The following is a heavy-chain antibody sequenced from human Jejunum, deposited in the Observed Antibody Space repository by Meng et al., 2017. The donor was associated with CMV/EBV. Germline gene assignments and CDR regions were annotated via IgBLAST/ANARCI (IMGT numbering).Heavy chain of an antibody. V-gene: IGHV3-53*01. J-gene: IGHJ4*02. Sequence: AVSGFPVSRIYLSWVRQAPGKGLEWVSTIYTGGSTFYADSVEGRFAISRDTAKNTLYLQMNSLRAEDTAIYYCAKGEGRPHYYFDYWGQGTLVTVSS. CDR3: AKGEGRPHYYFDY. CDR1: GFPVSRIY. D-gene: IGHD1-26*01. CDR2: IYTGGST.